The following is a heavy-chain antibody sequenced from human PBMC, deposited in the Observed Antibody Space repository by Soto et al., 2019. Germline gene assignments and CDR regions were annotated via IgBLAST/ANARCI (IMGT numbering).Heavy chain of an antibody. CDR2: TRGSGGST. CDR1: GLTFSNYA. Sequence: EVQLLESGGGLVQPGGSPRLSCAASGLTFSNYAMSWVRQAPGKGLEWVSGTRGSGGSTYYADSVKGRFTISRDNSKNTLYLQMNSLRADDTAVYYCAKSGAIAALEPWGQGTLVTVSS. CDR3: AKSGAIAALEP. J-gene: IGHJ5*02. D-gene: IGHD6-6*01. V-gene: IGHV3-23*01.